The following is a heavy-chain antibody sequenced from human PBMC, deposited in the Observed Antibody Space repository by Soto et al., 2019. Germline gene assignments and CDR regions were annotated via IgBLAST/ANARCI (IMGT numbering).Heavy chain of an antibody. D-gene: IGHD1-26*01. Sequence: GASVKVSCKAPGYTFTSYYMHWVRQAPGQGLEWMGIINPSGGSTSYAQKFQGRVTMTRDTSTSTVYMGLSSLRSEDTAVYYCARLNSGSFTFDYWGPGTLVTVSS. CDR1: GYTFTSYY. CDR2: INPSGGST. V-gene: IGHV1-46*01. CDR3: ARLNSGSFTFDY. J-gene: IGHJ4*02.